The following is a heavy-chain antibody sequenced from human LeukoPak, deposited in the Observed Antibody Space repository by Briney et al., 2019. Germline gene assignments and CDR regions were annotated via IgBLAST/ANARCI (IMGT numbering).Heavy chain of an antibody. J-gene: IGHJ4*02. D-gene: IGHD4-17*01. V-gene: IGHV4-61*01. CDR3: ARGGTVTYDY. Sequence: SETLSLTCTVSGGSFSSGSYYWSWIRQPAGQGLGWIGYIYYSGSTNYNPSLKSRVTISVDTSKNQFSLKLSSVTAADTAVYYCARGGTVTYDYWGQGTLVTVSS. CDR1: GGSFSSGSYY. CDR2: IYYSGST.